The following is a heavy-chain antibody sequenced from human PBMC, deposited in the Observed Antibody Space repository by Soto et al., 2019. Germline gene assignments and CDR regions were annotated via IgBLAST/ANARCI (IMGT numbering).Heavy chain of an antibody. V-gene: IGHV4-31*03. J-gene: IGHJ3*02. D-gene: IGHD3-3*01. CDR3: ARVNNYDFWSGYPTLAGSFDI. CDR2: IYYSRST. Sequence: PSETLSLTCTVSGGSISSGGYYWSWIRQHPGKGLERIGYIYYSRSTYYNPSLKSRVTISVDPSKNLFSLKLSSVTAADTVVYYCARVNNYDFWSGYPTLAGSFDIWGQGTMVT. CDR1: GGSISSGGYY.